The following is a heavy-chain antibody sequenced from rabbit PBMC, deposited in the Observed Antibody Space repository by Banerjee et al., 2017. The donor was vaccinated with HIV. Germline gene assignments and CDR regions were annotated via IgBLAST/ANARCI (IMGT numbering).Heavy chain of an antibody. J-gene: IGHJ4*01. CDR3: ARDLAAVTGWNFDL. CDR1: GFDFSSSYY. CDR2: IYAGSSDNT. D-gene: IGHD7-1*01. Sequence: QSLEESGGDLVKPGASLTLTCTASGFDFSSSYYMCWVRQAPGKGLEWTACIYAGSSDNTYYASWAKGRFTISKTSSTTVTLQMTSLTAADTATYFCARDLAAVTGWNFDLWGPGTLVTVS. V-gene: IGHV1S40*01.